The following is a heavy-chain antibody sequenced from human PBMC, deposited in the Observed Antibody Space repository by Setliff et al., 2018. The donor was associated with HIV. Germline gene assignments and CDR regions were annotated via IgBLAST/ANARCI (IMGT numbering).Heavy chain of an antibody. V-gene: IGHV3-21*01. CDR2: VSSNSVHI. CDR1: GFTFSSYS. D-gene: IGHD3-10*01. Sequence: GGSLRLSCAASGFTFSSYSMNWVRQAPGKGLEWVSSVSSNSVHILYADSVKGRFTISRDNAENSLYLQMNSLRAEDTAVYYCARVWDYGSGSYGMDVWGQGTTVTVSS. CDR3: ARVWDYGSGSYGMDV. J-gene: IGHJ6*02.